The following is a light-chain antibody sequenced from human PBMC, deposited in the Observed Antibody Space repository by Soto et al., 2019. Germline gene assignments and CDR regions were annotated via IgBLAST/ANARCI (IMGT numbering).Light chain of an antibody. V-gene: IGKV1-5*01. Sequence: DIQMTQSPSTVSASVGDAVTITCRASQSISTWLAWYQQKPGKAPNLLIYDASTLESGGPSGFRGSGSGTEFTLTISSLQPDVSATYYCQQYNSYPYTFGQGTKLEIK. J-gene: IGKJ2*01. CDR3: QQYNSYPYT. CDR2: DAS. CDR1: QSISTW.